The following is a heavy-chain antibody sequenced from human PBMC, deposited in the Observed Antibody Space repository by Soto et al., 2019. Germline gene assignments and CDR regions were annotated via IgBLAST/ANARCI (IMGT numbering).Heavy chain of an antibody. CDR2: IKQDGSEK. CDR3: ARAGRSSGWFRAEYFQH. Sequence: PGGSLRLSCAASGFTFSSYWMSWVRQAPGKGLEWVANIKQDGSEKYYVDSVKGRFTISRDNAKNSLYLQMNSLRAEDTAVYYCARAGRSSGWFRAEYFQHWGQGTLVTVSS. V-gene: IGHV3-7*01. J-gene: IGHJ1*01. D-gene: IGHD6-19*01. CDR1: GFTFSSYW.